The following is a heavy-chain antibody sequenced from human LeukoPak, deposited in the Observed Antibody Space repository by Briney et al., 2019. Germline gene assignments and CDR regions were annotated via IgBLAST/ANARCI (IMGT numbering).Heavy chain of an antibody. CDR1: DYSIGSGYY. Sequence: SETLSLTCTVSDYSIGSGYYWGWIRQPPGKGLEWITSIYHSGNTFYNPSLRSRVTISVDTSKNQFSLKLNSVAAADTAVYYCAXVGDYXGRNSYSXYMDVWGKGTTVTVSS. V-gene: IGHV4-38-2*02. CDR3: AXVGDYXGRNSYSXYMDV. D-gene: IGHD4-23*01. J-gene: IGHJ6*03. CDR2: IYHSGNT.